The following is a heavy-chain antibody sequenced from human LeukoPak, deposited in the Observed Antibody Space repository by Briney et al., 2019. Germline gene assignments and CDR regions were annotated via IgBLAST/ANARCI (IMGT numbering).Heavy chain of an antibody. CDR1: GFTFDDYA. D-gene: IGHD1-26*01. CDR2: ISWNSGSI. V-gene: IGHV3-9*01. J-gene: IGHJ3*02. Sequence: GGSLRLSCAASGFTFDDYAMHWVRQAPGKGLEWVSGISWNSGSIGYADSVKGRFTISRDNAKNSLYLQMNSLRAEDTALYYCAKETGATNAFDIWGQGTMVTASS. CDR3: AKETGATNAFDI.